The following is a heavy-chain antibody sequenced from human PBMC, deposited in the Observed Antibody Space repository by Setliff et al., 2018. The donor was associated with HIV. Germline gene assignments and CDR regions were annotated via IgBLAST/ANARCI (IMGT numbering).Heavy chain of an antibody. CDR3: ARDNGRYFDRGWFDP. V-gene: IGHV3-7*01. CDR2: IKQDGSEK. CDR1: GFTLRSYA. D-gene: IGHD3-9*01. J-gene: IGHJ5*02. Sequence: GGSLRLSCAASGFTLRSYAMSWVRQAPGKGLEWVANIKQDGSEKYYVDSVKGRFTISRDNAKNSLYLQMNSLRAEDTAVYYCARDNGRYFDRGWFDPWGQGALVTVSS.